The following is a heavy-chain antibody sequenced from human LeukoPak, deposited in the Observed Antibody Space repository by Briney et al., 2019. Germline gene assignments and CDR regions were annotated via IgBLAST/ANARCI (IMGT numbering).Heavy chain of an antibody. CDR3: ARAPGGDFWSGYFTYYFDY. V-gene: IGHV4-30-4*01. Sequence: SETLSLTCTVSGGSISNGDYYWSWIRQPPGKGLEWIGYIYYSGSTYYNPSLKSRVTISVDTSKNQFSLKLSSVTAADTAVYYCARAPGGDFWSGYFTYYFDYWGQGTLVTVSS. CDR1: GGSISNGDYY. D-gene: IGHD3-3*01. CDR2: IYYSGST. J-gene: IGHJ4*02.